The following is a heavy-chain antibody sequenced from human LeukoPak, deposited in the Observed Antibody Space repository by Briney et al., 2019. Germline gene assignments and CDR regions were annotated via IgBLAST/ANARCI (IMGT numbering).Heavy chain of an antibody. V-gene: IGHV4-4*02. CDR1: GGSISSSNW. CDR2: IYHSGST. CDR3: ARRNCGGDCYRTYYYYYYMDV. D-gene: IGHD2-21*02. Sequence: SGTLSLTCAVSGGSISSSNWWSWVRQPPGKGLEWIGEIYHSGSTNYNPSLKSRDTISVDKSKNQFSLKLSSVTAADTAVYYCARRNCGGDCYRTYYYYYYMDVWGKGTTVTISS. J-gene: IGHJ6*03.